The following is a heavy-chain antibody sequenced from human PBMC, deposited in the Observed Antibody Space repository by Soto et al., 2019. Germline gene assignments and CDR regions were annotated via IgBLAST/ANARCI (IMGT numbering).Heavy chain of an antibody. J-gene: IGHJ4*02. CDR1: GFTFNNYA. Sequence: GGSLRLSCAASGFTFNNYAMNWVRQAPGMGLKWVATISNTGGGTYYADSVKGRFTISRDNSKNTLYLQMSSLRFEDTAVYYCAKDRLAGNFDYWGQGTQVTVSS. V-gene: IGHV3-23*01. CDR2: ISNTGGGT. CDR3: AKDRLAGNFDY.